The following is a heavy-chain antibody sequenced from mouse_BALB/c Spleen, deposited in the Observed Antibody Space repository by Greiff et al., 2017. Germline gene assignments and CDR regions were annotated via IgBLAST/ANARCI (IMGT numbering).Heavy chain of an antibody. CDR3: ARGGNGYYYAMDY. J-gene: IGHJ4*01. CDR1: GFTFSSFG. Sequence: EVHLVESGGGLVQPGGSRKLSCAASGFTFSSFGMHWVRQAPEKGLEWVAYISSGSSTIYYADTVKGRFTISRDNPKKTLFLQMTSLRSEDTAMYYCARGGNGYYYAMDYWGQGTSVTVSS. D-gene: IGHD2-1*01. V-gene: IGHV5-17*02. CDR2: ISSGSSTI.